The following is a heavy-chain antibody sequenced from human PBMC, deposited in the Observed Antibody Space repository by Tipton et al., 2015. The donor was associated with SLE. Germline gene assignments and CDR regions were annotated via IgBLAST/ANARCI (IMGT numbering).Heavy chain of an antibody. CDR3: ASLPMVRGGYDWYYDF. Sequence: TLSLTCTVSGDSISSHYWTWIRQPPGKGLEWLGYINYGGTTNYNPSLKSRVAISADTSKNQVFLSLTSVTAADAAIFYCASLPMVRGGYDWYYDFWGRGTLVTVSS. CDR1: GDSISSHY. V-gene: IGHV4-59*08. CDR2: INYGGTT. D-gene: IGHD3-16*01. J-gene: IGHJ2*01.